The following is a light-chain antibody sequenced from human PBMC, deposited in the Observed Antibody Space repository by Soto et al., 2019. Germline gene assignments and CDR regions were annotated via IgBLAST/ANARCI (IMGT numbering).Light chain of an antibody. CDR1: SSDVGAYSY. J-gene: IGLJ3*02. CDR3: SSYTTTTAWV. V-gene: IGLV2-14*01. Sequence: QSALTQPASVSGSPGQSITISCTGSSSDVGAYSYVSWYQQHPGRAPKLIIYEVSNRPSGVSDRFSGSKSGNTASLTISGLTAEDEADYHCSSYTTTTAWVFGGGTKLTVL. CDR2: EVS.